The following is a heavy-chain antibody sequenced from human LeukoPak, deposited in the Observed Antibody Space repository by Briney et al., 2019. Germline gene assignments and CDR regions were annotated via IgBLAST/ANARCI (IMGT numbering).Heavy chain of an antibody. J-gene: IGHJ3*02. V-gene: IGHV3-21*01. CDR3: ARDPGRREKAFDI. CDR2: INSSSTYI. D-gene: IGHD1-14*01. Sequence: GGSLRLSCAASGFTFSTYTMNWVRQAPGKGLEWLSSINSSSTYIYYADSVKGRFTISRDNAKNSLYLQMNSLRAEDTAVYYCARDPGRREKAFDIWGQGTMVTVSS. CDR1: GFTFSTYT.